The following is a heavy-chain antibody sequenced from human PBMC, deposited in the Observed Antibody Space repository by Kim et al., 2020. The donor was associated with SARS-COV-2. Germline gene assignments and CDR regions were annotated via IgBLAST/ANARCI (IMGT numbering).Heavy chain of an antibody. J-gene: IGHJ4*02. CDR3: VKGRDDGLWTFFDF. Sequence: GGSLRLSCAASGFPFDDYPIHWVRQPPGKGLEWVSVISWDGGTSYYADSVKGRFIISRDNTKDSLSLEMNSLRPEDSALYYCVKGRDDGLWTFFDFWGRGALVTVSS. CDR2: ISWDGGTS. D-gene: IGHD4-17*01. V-gene: IGHV3-43*01. CDR1: GFPFDDYP.